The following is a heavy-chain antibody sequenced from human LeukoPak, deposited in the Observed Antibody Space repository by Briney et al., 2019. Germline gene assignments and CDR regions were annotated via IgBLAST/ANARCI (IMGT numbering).Heavy chain of an antibody. CDR1: GFTFSSYA. V-gene: IGHV3-23*01. J-gene: IGHJ6*02. CDR2: ISGSGGSA. CDR3: AKDWRAAAVGYGMDV. D-gene: IGHD6-13*01. Sequence: GGSLRLSCAASGFTFSSYAMRWGRQAPGEGLGWVSAISGSGGSAYYADSVKGRFTISRDNSKNTLYLQMNSLRAEDTAVYYCAKDWRAAAVGYGMDVWGQGTTVTVSS.